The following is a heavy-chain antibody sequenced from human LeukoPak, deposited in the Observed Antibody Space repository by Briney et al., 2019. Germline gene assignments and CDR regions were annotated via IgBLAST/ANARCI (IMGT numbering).Heavy chain of an antibody. CDR3: ATAAEQYYYDSSGYPWNDAFDI. Sequence: SVKVSCKASGGTFSSYAISWVRQAPGQGLEWMGRIIPILGIANYAQKFQGRVTITADKSTSTAYMELSSLRSEDTAVYYCATAAEQYYYDSSGYPWNDAFDIWGQGTMVTVSS. V-gene: IGHV1-69*04. D-gene: IGHD3-22*01. CDR2: IIPILGIA. J-gene: IGHJ3*02. CDR1: GGTFSSYA.